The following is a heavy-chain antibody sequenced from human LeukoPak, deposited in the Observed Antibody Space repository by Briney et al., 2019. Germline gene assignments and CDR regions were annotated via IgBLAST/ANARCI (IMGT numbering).Heavy chain of an antibody. J-gene: IGHJ4*02. Sequence: GGSLRLSCAASGFTFSDYHMSWIRQAPGKGLEWVSHISSSGTTIYYADSVKGRFTISRDNAKNSLFLQMNSLRAEDTAVYYCARGGPYYYDSSGYYIFDYWGQGTLVSVSS. CDR1: GFTFSDYH. V-gene: IGHV3-11*01. CDR3: ARGGPYYYDSSGYYIFDY. D-gene: IGHD3-22*01. CDR2: ISSSGTTI.